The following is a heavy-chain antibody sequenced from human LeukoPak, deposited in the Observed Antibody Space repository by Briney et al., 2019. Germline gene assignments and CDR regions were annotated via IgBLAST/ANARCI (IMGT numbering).Heavy chain of an antibody. CDR1: GFTVSDTY. D-gene: IGHD3-22*01. CDR3: AKDRGYDSSGYYS. CDR2: LYSGGST. J-gene: IGHJ4*02. V-gene: IGHV3-53*01. Sequence: GGSLRLSCAASGFTVSDTYMSWVRQAPGKGLEWVSVLYSGGSTYYADSVKGRFTISRDNSKNTLYLQMSSLRAEDTAVYYCAKDRGYDSSGYYSWGQGTLVTVSS.